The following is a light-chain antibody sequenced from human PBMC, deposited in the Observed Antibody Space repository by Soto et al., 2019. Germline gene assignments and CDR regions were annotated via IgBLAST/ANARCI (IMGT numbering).Light chain of an antibody. CDR2: LNSDGSH. J-gene: IGLJ3*02. V-gene: IGLV4-69*01. CDR1: SGHGSYA. CDR3: QTWGTGSWV. Sequence: QPVLTQSPSASASLGASVKLTCTLSSGHGSYAIAWHQQQPEKGPRYLMKLNSDGSHSKGDGIPDRFSGSSSGAERYLTIPSLQSEDDADYYCQTWGTGSWVFGGGTKLTVL.